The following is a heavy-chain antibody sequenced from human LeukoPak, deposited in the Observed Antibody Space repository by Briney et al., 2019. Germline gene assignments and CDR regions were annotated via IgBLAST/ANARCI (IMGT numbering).Heavy chain of an antibody. CDR3: ARVHSSSWSNYFDY. J-gene: IGHJ4*02. V-gene: IGHV3-53*05. CDR2: IYTGGST. D-gene: IGHD6-13*01. CDR1: GFTVSSNY. Sequence: GGSLRLSCAASGFTVSSNYMSWVRQAPGKGLEWVSLIYTGGSTYYADSVKGRFTISRDNSKNTLYLQMNSLRAEDTAVYYCARVHSSSWSNYFDYWGQGTLVTVSS.